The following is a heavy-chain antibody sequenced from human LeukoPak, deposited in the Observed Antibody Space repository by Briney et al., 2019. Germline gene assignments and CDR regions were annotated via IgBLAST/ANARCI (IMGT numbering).Heavy chain of an antibody. D-gene: IGHD5-12*01. CDR2: IYSGGNT. J-gene: IGHJ4*02. CDR3: AGGIVATITFNY. V-gene: IGHV3-53*01. Sequence: SVIYSGGNTFYTDSVKGRFTISRDNSKNTLYLQMNSLRAEDTAVYYCAGGIVATITFNYWGQGTLVTVSS.